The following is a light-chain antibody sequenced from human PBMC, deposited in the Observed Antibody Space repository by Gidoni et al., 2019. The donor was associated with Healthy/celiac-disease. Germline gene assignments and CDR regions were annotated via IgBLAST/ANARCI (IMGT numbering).Light chain of an antibody. V-gene: IGKV3-11*01. CDR2: DAS. Sequence: EIVLTQSPATLSLSPGERATLSCRASQSVSSYLAWYQQKPGQAPRLLIYDASKRATGIPASFSVSGSGTDFTLTISSLEPEDFAVYYCQQRSNWPPRITFGQGTRLEIK. CDR1: QSVSSY. J-gene: IGKJ5*01. CDR3: QQRSNWPPRIT.